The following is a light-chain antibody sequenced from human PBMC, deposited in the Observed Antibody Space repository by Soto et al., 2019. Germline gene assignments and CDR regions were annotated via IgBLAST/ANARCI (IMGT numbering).Light chain of an antibody. V-gene: IGKV1-39*01. J-gene: IGKJ1*01. Sequence: DIQMTQSPSSLSASVGDRVTITCRASQTISGYLNYLNWYQQKPGEGPKLLIYAASTLESGVPSRFSGSGSGADFTLTISSLQPEDVATYYCQQSYSTPPWTFGQGTKVEIK. CDR3: QQSYSTPPWT. CDR2: AAS. CDR1: QTISGY.